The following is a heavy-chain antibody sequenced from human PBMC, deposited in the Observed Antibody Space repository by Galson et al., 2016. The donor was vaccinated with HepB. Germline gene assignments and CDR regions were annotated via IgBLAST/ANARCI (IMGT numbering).Heavy chain of an antibody. D-gene: IGHD4/OR15-4a*01. J-gene: IGHJ4*02. V-gene: IGHV1-3*01. Sequence: SVKVSCKASGYSFTSYVIHWVRQAPGQRPEWMGLIYPGNGNIIFSQKFQGRMTITADTSATTVYMELTSLTSEDTAIYYCVRDVFDYDSSARAKGDYFDCWGRGTLVTVSS. CDR3: VRDVFDYDSSARAKGDYFDC. CDR1: GYSFTSYV. CDR2: IYPGNGNI.